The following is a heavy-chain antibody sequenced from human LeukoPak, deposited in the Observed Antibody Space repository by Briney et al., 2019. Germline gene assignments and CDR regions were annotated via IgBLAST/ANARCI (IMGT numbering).Heavy chain of an antibody. CDR1: GFTFSSYS. CDR2: ISSSSSYI. Sequence: PGGSLRLSCAASGFTFSSYSMNWVRQAPGKGLEWVSSISSSSSYIYYADSVKGRFTISRDNAKNSLYLQMNSLRAEDTAVYYCAKDRGWYGSGIDYWGQGTLVTVSS. J-gene: IGHJ4*02. CDR3: AKDRGWYGSGIDY. V-gene: IGHV3-21*04. D-gene: IGHD3-10*01.